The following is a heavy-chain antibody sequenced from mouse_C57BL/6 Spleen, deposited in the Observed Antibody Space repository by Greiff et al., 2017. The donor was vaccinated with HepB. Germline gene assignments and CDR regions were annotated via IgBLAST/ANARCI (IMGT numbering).Heavy chain of an antibody. V-gene: IGHV1-66*01. J-gene: IGHJ4*01. D-gene: IGHD3-2*02. CDR3: ARRSSGYAMDY. CDR2: IYPGSGNT. CDR1: SYSFTSYY. Sequence: QVQLKQSGPELVKPGASVKISCKASSYSFTSYYIHWVKQRPGQGLEWIGWIYPGSGNTKYNEKFKGKATLTADTSSSTAYMQLSSLTSEDSAVYYCARRSSGYAMDYWGQGTSVTVSS.